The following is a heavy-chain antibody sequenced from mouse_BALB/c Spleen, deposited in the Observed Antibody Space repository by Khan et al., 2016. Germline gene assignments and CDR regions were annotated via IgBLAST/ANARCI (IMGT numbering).Heavy chain of an antibody. V-gene: IGHV3-1*02. CDR1: GYSITSGYS. D-gene: IGHD1-1*01. J-gene: IGHJ3*01. CDR3: GRDYYGWFAY. Sequence: EVQLQESGPDLVKPSQSLSLTCTVTGYSITSGYSWHWIRQFPGNKLEWMGYIHYSGSTNYHPSLKSRISITRDISKNQFFLQLISVTTEDTATYYCGRDYYGWFAYWGQGTLVTVSA. CDR2: IHYSGST.